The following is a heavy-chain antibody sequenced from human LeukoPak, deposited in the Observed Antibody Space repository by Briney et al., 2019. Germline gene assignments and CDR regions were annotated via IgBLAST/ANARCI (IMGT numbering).Heavy chain of an antibody. CDR3: AVSVMNGGDCFDY. J-gene: IGHJ4*02. CDR2: INTNTGNP. D-gene: IGHD2-21*01. Sequence: GASVKVSCKASGYTFTSYAMNWVRQAPGQGLEWMGWINTNTGNPTYAQGFTGRFVFSLDTSVSTAYLQISSLKAEDTAMYYCAVSVMNGGDCFDYWGQGTLVTVSS. CDR1: GYTFTSYA. V-gene: IGHV7-4-1*02.